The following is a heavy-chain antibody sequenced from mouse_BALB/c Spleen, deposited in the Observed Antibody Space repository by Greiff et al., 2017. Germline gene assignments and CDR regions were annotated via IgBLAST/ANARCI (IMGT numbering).Heavy chain of an antibody. CDR3: ARAIYGNYVYFDY. CDR2: ISYDGSN. D-gene: IGHD2-1*01. CDR1: GYSITSGYY. J-gene: IGHJ2*01. V-gene: IGHV3-6*02. Sequence: EVKLMESGPGLVKPSQSLSLTCSVTGYSITSGYYWNWIRQFPGNKLEWMGYISYDGSNNYNPSLKNRISITRDTSKNQFFLKLNSVTTEDTATYYCARAIYGNYVYFDYWGQGTTLTVSS.